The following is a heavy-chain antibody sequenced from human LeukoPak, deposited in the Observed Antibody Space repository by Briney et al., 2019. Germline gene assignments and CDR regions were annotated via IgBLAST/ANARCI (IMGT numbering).Heavy chain of an antibody. CDR3: ARGLYGDYDLDYFDY. V-gene: IGHV4-31*03. D-gene: IGHD4-17*01. CDR2: IYYSGST. Sequence: SQTLPLTCTVSGGSISSGGYYWSWIRQHPGKGLEWIGYIYYSGSTYYNPSLKSRVTISVDTSKNQFSLELSSVTAADTAVYYCARGLYGDYDLDYFDYWGQGTLVTVSS. J-gene: IGHJ4*02. CDR1: GGSISSGGYY.